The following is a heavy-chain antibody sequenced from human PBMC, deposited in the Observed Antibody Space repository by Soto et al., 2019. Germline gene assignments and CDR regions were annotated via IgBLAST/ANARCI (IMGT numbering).Heavy chain of an antibody. Sequence: QVHLVQAGAEVKKPGSSVKVSCRASGGTFNRYSISWVRQAPGQGHEWMGRIIPMFGITNYAQKFQGRVMITADKSANTAYMEVSGLRSEDTAMYYCATFYEGDCTTTTCYGDFDYWGQGTLVTVSS. J-gene: IGHJ4*02. CDR1: GGTFNRYS. CDR3: ATFYEGDCTTTTCYGDFDY. D-gene: IGHD2-8*01. V-gene: IGHV1-69*02. CDR2: IIPMFGIT.